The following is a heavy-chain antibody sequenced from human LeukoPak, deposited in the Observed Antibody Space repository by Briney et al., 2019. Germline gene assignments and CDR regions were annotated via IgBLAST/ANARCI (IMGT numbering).Heavy chain of an antibody. J-gene: IGHJ4*02. D-gene: IGHD4-17*01. Sequence: GGSLRLSCAASGFTFSSYSMNWVRQAPGKALEWVSSISSSSSYIYYADSVKGRFTISRDNAKNSLYLQMNSLRAEDTAVYYCARGKVTTTGFLYYWGQGTLVTVSS. CDR1: GFTFSSYS. CDR2: ISSSSSYI. V-gene: IGHV3-21*01. CDR3: ARGKVTTTGFLYY.